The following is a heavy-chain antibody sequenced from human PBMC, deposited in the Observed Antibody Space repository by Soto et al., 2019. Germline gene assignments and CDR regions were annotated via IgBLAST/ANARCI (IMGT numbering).Heavy chain of an antibody. V-gene: IGHV3-30*18. J-gene: IGHJ6*02. CDR3: AKDLEYQLTTYYGMDV. CDR2: ISYDGSNK. Sequence: GGSLRLSCAASGFTFSSYGMHWVRQAPGKGLEWVAVISYDGSNKYYADSVKGRFTISRDNSKNTLYLQMNSLRAEDTAVYYCAKDLEYQLTTYYGMDVWGQGTTVTVSS. CDR1: GFTFSSYG. D-gene: IGHD2-2*01.